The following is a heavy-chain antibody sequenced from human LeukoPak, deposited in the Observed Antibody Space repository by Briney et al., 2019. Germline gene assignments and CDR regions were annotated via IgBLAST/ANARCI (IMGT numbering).Heavy chain of an antibody. Sequence: PSETLSLTCTVSGGSISSGDYYWCWIRQPPGKGLEWIGYIYYSGSTYYNPSLKSRVTISVDTSKNQFSLKLSSVTAADTAVYYCARDRGGDGDAFDIWGQGTMVTVSS. V-gene: IGHV4-30-4*08. J-gene: IGHJ3*02. CDR2: IYYSGST. D-gene: IGHD3-10*01. CDR3: ARDRGGDGDAFDI. CDR1: GGSISSGDYY.